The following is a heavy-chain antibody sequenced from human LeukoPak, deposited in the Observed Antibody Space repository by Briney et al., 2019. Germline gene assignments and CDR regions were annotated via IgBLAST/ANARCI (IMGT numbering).Heavy chain of an antibody. J-gene: IGHJ4*02. CDR2: ITGGGNNT. CDR1: GFTFSGYV. V-gene: IGHV3-23*01. D-gene: IGHD2-2*01. Sequence: GGSLRLSCAASGFTFSGYVWTWVRQAPGKGLGGVSTITGGGNNTYYVDSVKGRFTISRDNSKNTLYLQVNSLRAEDTAVYYCAKGIYTSTSYYDSWGQGTLVTVSS. CDR3: AKGIYTSTSYYDS.